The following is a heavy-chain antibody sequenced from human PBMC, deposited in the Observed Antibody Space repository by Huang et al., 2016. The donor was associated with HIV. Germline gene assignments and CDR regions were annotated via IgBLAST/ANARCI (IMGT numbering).Heavy chain of an antibody. CDR3: EAHGRIVGIPAAPLRFDP. CDR2: IDHSGTT. J-gene: IGHJ5*02. D-gene: IGHD6-13*01. V-gene: IGHV4-39*01. CDR1: GGSISSSSYY. Sequence: QLQLQESGPGLVKPSETLSLTCTVPGGSISSSSYYWGWIRQPPGKGLEWIGRIDHSGTTYYNPSLKSRVTISEDTSRTQFTLKLSAVTAADTAVYYCEAHGRIVGIPAAPLRFDPWGQGTLVTVSS.